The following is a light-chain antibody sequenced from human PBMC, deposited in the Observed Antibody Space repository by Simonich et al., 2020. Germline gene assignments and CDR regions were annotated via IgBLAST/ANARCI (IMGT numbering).Light chain of an antibody. CDR3: CSYAGSSFWV. Sequence: QSALTQPASVSGYPGQSITISCTGTNSDVGSYNLVSWYQQHPGKAPKLMNYEGSKRPSGVSNRFSGSKSGNTASLTISGLQAEDEADYYCCSYAGSSFWVFGGGTKLTVL. J-gene: IGLJ3*02. V-gene: IGLV2-23*01. CDR2: EGS. CDR1: NSDVGSYNL.